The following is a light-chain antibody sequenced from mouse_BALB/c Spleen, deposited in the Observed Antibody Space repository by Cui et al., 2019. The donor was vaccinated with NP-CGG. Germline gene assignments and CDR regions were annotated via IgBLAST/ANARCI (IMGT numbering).Light chain of an antibody. Sequence: QAVVPKESALTKSPGETVTLTCRSSTGAVTTSNYANWVQEKSDHLFTGLIGGTNNRAPGVPARFSGSLIGDKAALTITGAQTEDEAIYFCALWYSNHWVFGGGTKLTVL. J-gene: IGLJ1*01. CDR3: ALWYSNHWV. V-gene: IGLV1*01. CDR1: TGAVTTSNY. CDR2: GTN.